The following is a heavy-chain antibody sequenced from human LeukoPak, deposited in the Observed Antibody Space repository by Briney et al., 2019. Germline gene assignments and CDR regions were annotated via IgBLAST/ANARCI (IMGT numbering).Heavy chain of an antibody. V-gene: IGHV4-61*01. Sequence: PSETLSLTCTVPGGSVSSGSYYRSWIRQPPGKGLEWIGYIYYSGSTSYNPSLKSRVTISVDTSKNQFSLKVTSMTAADTAVYYCARAPPHLDYYYYGMDVWGKGTTVTVSS. CDR1: GGSVSSGSYY. CDR3: ARAPPHLDYYYYGMDV. J-gene: IGHJ6*04. CDR2: IYYSGST. D-gene: IGHD1-14*01.